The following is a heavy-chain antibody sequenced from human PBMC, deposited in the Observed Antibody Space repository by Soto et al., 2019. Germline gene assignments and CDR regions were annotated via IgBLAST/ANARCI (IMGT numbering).Heavy chain of an antibody. CDR1: GYSISSGYY. D-gene: IGHD6-13*01. CDR3: ASIAAAGTVPTYGMDV. CDR2: IYHSGST. Sequence: LSLTCAVSGYSISSGYYWGWIRQPPGKGLEWIGSIYHSGSTYYNPSLKSRVTISVDTSKNQFSLKLSSVTAADTAVYYCASIAAAGTVPTYGMDVWGQGTTVTVSS. J-gene: IGHJ6*02. V-gene: IGHV4-38-2*01.